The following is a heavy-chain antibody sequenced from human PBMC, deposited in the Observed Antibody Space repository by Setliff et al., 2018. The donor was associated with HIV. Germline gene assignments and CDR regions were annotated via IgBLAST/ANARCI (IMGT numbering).Heavy chain of an antibody. Sequence: GGSLRLSCAASGFTFSNARMNWVRQAPGKGLEWVGRIKSKTDGGTTDYAAPVKGRFTISRDDSKNTLYLQMNSLKTEDTAVYYCTTDLGGSYHGWNYWGQGTLVTVSS. V-gene: IGHV3-15*07. CDR3: TTDLGGSYHGWNY. J-gene: IGHJ4*02. CDR2: IKSKTDGGTT. CDR1: GFTFSNAR. D-gene: IGHD1-26*01.